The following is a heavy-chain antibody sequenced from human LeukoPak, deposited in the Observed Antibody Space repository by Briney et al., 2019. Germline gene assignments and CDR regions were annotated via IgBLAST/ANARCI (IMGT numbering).Heavy chain of an antibody. CDR1: GFSFSMLW. CDR3: AKDSLPFAENNWFDH. D-gene: IGHD3-16*01. V-gene: IGHV3-7*04. Sequence: PGGSLRLSCAASGFSFSMLWMTWVRQAPGKGPEWVANLSDDGSQKFYLDSVKGRFTISRDNGKKSVFLQMSSLRAEDSALYYCAKDSLPFAENNWFDHWGQGILVTVSS. J-gene: IGHJ5*02. CDR2: LSDDGSQK.